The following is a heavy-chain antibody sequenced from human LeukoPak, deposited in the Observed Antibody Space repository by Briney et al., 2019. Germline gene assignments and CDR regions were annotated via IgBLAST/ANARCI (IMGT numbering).Heavy chain of an antibody. J-gene: IGHJ4*02. D-gene: IGHD2-15*01. CDR2: ISGTGRTT. CDR1: GFTFSSYA. Sequence: GGSLRLSCAASGFTFSSYAMSWVRQAPGKGLEWVSSISGTGRTTYYADSVKGRFPISRDNSKKMVYLQLNSLRAEDTAIYYCASNREVVGAAIYWGQGTLVTVSS. V-gene: IGHV3-23*01. CDR3: ASNREVVGAAIY.